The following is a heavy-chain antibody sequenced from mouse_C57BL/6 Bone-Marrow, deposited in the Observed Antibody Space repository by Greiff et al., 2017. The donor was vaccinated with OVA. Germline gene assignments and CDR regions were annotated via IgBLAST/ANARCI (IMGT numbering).Heavy chain of an antibody. CDR2: IDTENGDT. CDR3: TTWDYYGSSYWYFDV. CDR1: GFNIKDDY. V-gene: IGHV14-4*01. J-gene: IGHJ1*03. Sequence: EVQLQQSGAELVRPGASVKLSCTASGFNIKDDYMHWVKQRPEQGLEWIGWIDTENGDTEYASKFQGKATITADTSSNTAYLQLSSLTSEDTAVYYCTTWDYYGSSYWYFDVWGTGTTVTVSS. D-gene: IGHD1-1*01.